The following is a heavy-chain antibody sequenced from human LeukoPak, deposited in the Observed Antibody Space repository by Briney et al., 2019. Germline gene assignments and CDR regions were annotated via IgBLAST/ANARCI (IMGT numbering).Heavy chain of an antibody. Sequence: ASVKVSCKASGHTFTGYYMHWVRQAPGQGLEWMGWINPNSGGTNYAQKFQGRVTMTRDTSISTAYMELSRLRSDDTAVYYCARMYRQLVSNPFDYWGQGTLVTVSS. D-gene: IGHD6-6*01. CDR3: ARMYRQLVSNPFDY. J-gene: IGHJ4*02. CDR1: GHTFTGYY. CDR2: INPNSGGT. V-gene: IGHV1-2*02.